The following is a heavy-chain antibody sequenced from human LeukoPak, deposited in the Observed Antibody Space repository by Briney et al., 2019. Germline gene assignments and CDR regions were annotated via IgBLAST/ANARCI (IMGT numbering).Heavy chain of an antibody. Sequence: ASVKVSCKASGYTFTSHAMNWVRQAPGQGLEWMGWISTNTGNPTYAQGFTGRFVFSLDTSVSTAYLQISSLQAEDTAVYYCARSVLGIYYYGMDVWGQGTTVIV. V-gene: IGHV7-4-1*02. D-gene: IGHD3-16*01. CDR3: ARSVLGIYYYGMDV. CDR1: GYTFTSHA. CDR2: ISTNTGNP. J-gene: IGHJ6*02.